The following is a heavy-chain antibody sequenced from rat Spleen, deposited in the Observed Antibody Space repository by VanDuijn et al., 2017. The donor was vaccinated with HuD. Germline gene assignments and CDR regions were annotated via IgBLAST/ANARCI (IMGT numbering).Heavy chain of an antibody. D-gene: IGHD1-2*01. CDR1: GYSITSSYR. CDR2: INSAGTT. V-gene: IGHV3-3*01. Sequence: EVQLQESGPGLVKPSQSLSLTCSVTGYSITSSYRWNWIRKFPGNKLEWMGYINSAGTTNYNPSLKSRISITRDTSKNQFFLQVNSVTTEDTSTYYWASHYSSYSLYYFDYWGQGVMVTVSS. CDR3: ASHYSSYSLYYFDY. J-gene: IGHJ2*01.